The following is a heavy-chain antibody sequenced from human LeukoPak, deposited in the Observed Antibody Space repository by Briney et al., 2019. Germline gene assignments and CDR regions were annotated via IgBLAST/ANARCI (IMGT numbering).Heavy chain of an antibody. CDR1: GGSFTGYY. V-gene: IGHV4-34*01. J-gene: IGHJ4*02. D-gene: IGHD1-26*01. CDR3: ARGERSGTSYVVTDYFDS. Sequence: SETLXXTCAVYGGSFTGYYWSWIRQPPGKGLEWIGEISHSGSTYYNPSLKSRLTISVDTSKNQFSLKVRTVTAADTAVYYCARGERSGTSYVVTDYFDSWGQGTLVTVSS. CDR2: ISHSGST.